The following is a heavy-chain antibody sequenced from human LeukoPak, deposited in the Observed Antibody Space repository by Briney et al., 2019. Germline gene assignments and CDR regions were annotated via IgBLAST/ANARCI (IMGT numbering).Heavy chain of an antibody. CDR3: ASSESYRFDY. Sequence: GGSLRLSSAGSEFTFSSYCMNWVHQAPGKGLEWISHITASGTAMFYADSVKGCFTISRDNAKNSLYLQMNSLRDEDTAVYYCASSESYRFDYWGQGTLITVSS. V-gene: IGHV3-48*02. CDR1: EFTFSSYC. J-gene: IGHJ4*02. D-gene: IGHD1-26*01. CDR2: ITASGTAM.